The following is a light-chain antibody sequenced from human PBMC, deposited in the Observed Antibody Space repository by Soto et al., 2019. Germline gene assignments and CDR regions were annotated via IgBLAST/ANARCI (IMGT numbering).Light chain of an antibody. Sequence: QSALTQPASVSGSPGQSITISCTGTSSDVGDYNYVSWYQQHPGKAPKLMLYEVSNRPSGVSNRFSGSKSGNTASLTISGLQAEDEADYYCSSYTTISTYVFGTGTKVTVL. J-gene: IGLJ1*01. CDR3: SSYTTISTYV. CDR2: EVS. CDR1: SSDVGDYNY. V-gene: IGLV2-14*01.